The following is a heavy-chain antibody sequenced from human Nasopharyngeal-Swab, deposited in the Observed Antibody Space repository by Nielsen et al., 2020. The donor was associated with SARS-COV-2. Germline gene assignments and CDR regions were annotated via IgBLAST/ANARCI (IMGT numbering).Heavy chain of an antibody. D-gene: IGHD1-1*01. V-gene: IGHV1-3*01. Sequence: ASVKVSCKASGYTFSSYTMHWVRQPPGHRLEWMGWINAGNGNTKYSQKFQGRVTITRDTSASTAYMQLSSLRSEDTAVYYCARDGRNDGGFYSYYMDVWGKGTTVTVSS. CDR1: GYTFSSYT. CDR2: INAGNGNT. CDR3: ARDGRNDGGFYSYYMDV. J-gene: IGHJ6*03.